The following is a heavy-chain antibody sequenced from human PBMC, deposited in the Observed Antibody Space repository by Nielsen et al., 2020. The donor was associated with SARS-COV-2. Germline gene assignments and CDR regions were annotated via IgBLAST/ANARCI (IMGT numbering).Heavy chain of an antibody. CDR3: ARGGEYYDFWSGYEASDNWFDP. D-gene: IGHD3-3*01. J-gene: IGHJ5*02. Sequence: ASVNVSCKASGYTFTSYYMHWVRQAPGQGLEWMGIINPSGGSTSYAQKFQGRVTMTRDTSTSTVYMELSSLRSEDTAVYYCARGGEYYDFWSGYEASDNWFDPWGQGTLVTVSS. V-gene: IGHV1-46*01. CDR1: GYTFTSYY. CDR2: INPSGGST.